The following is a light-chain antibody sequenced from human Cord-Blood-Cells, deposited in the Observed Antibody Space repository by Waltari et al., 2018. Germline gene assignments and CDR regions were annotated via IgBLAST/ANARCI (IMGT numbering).Light chain of an antibody. CDR1: QSVSSN. CDR2: GAS. CDR3: QQYKNWPPTT. V-gene: IGKV3-15*01. Sequence: EIVMTQSPATLSVSPGERATLSCRASQSVSSNLAWYQQKPGQAPRLLSYGASTRATGIPARFSGSESGTEFTLTISTFQSEDFPVYYCQQYKNWPPTTFGQGTKLEIK. J-gene: IGKJ2*01.